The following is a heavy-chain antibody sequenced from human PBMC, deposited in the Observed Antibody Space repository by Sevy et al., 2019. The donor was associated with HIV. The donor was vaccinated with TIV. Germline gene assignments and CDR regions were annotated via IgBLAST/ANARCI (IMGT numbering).Heavy chain of an antibody. CDR2: ISYDGSNK. J-gene: IGHJ6*02. V-gene: IGHV3-30*04. D-gene: IGHD3-3*01. Sequence: GGSLRLSCAASGFTFSSYAMHWVRQAPGKGLEWVAVISYDGSNKYYADSVKGRFTISRDKVKDTLYLQMNSLRPEDTAVYYCAKDHYDYRTGYYGYYGMDVWGQGTTVTVSS. CDR3: AKDHYDYRTGYYGYYGMDV. CDR1: GFTFSSYA.